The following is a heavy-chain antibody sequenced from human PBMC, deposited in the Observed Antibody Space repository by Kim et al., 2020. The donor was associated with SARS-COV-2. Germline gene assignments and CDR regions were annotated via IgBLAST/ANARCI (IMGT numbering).Heavy chain of an antibody. D-gene: IGHD2-15*01. CDR3: ARAEARCSGGSCYATAFDI. CDR1: GYTFTSYY. Sequence: ASVKVSCKASGYTFTSYYIHWVRQAPGQGLEWMGIINPSGGGTSYAQKFQGRVTMTRDTSTSTVYMELSSLRSEETAVYYCARAEARCSGGSCYATAFDIWGQGTMVTVSS. CDR2: INPSGGGT. J-gene: IGHJ3*02. V-gene: IGHV1-46*01.